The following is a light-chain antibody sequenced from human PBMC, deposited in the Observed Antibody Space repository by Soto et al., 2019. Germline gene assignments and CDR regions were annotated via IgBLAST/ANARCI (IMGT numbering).Light chain of an antibody. V-gene: IGKV1-39*01. J-gene: IGKJ1*01. Sequence: DIQMTQSPSSLSASVGDRVTITCRASQSISSFLNWYQQKPGKAPKLLIYGASSLQSGVPSRFSGTGSGTDFTLTISSLRPEDFATYSCQQGYNSPWTFGQGTKVEIK. CDR2: GAS. CDR3: QQGYNSPWT. CDR1: QSISSF.